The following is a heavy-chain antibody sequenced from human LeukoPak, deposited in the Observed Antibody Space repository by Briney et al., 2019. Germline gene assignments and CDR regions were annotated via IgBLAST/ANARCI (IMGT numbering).Heavy chain of an antibody. CDR2: ISSSSTYT. CDR3: AASYYDSSGYLYFDY. Sequence: GGSLRLSCAASGFTFSDYYMSWIRQAPGKGLEWVSYISSSSTYTNYADSVKGRFSISRDNAKNSLYLQMNNLRAEDTAVYYCAASYYDSSGYLYFDYWGQGTLVTVSS. D-gene: IGHD3-22*01. CDR1: GFTFSDYY. V-gene: IGHV3-11*03. J-gene: IGHJ4*02.